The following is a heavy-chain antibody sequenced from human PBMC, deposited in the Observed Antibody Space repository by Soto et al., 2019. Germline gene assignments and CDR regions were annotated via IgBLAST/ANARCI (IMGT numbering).Heavy chain of an antibody. D-gene: IGHD4-17*01. CDR1: GGSISSGGYY. J-gene: IGHJ6*02. CDR3: ARDGPPTDSDYYYYGMDV. V-gene: IGHV4-31*03. CDR2: IYYSGST. Sequence: SETLSLTCTVSGGSISSGGYYWSWIRQHPGKGLEWIGYIYYSGSTYYNPSLKSRVTISVDTSKNQFSLKLSSVTAADTAVYYCARDGPPTDSDYYYYGMDVWGQGTTVTVSS.